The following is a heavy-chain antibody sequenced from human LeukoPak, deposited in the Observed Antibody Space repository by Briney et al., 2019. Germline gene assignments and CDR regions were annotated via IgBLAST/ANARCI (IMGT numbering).Heavy chain of an antibody. CDR2: IYHSGST. J-gene: IGHJ4*02. CDR1: GYSISSGYY. CDR3: AREPRFDSSGYYSDY. V-gene: IGHV4-38-2*02. Sequence: PSETLSLTCTVSGYSISSGYYWGWIRQPPGKGLEWIGSIYHSGSTYYNLSLKSRVTISVDTSKNQFSLKLSSVTAADTAVYYCAREPRFDSSGYYSDYWGQGTLVTVPS. D-gene: IGHD3-22*01.